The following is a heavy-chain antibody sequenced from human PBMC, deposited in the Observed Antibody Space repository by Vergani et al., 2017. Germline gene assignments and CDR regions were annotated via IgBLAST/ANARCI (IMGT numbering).Heavy chain of an antibody. J-gene: IGHJ4*02. CDR1: GFTFSSYA. D-gene: IGHD3-22*01. CDR3: ARRGRYYDSSGXLDY. V-gene: IGHV3-23*01. CDR2: INGGGGTT. Sequence: EVQLLESGGGLVQPGGSLRFSCAASGFTFSSYAMSWVRQAPGKGLEWVSAINGGGGTTYYADSVKGRFTISRDNAKNSLYLQMNSLRAEDTAVYYCARRGRYYDSSGXLDYWGQGTLVTVSS.